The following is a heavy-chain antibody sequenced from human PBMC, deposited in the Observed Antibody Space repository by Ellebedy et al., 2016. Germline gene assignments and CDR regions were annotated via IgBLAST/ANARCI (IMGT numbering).Heavy chain of an antibody. CDR2: IKQDGTQK. J-gene: IGHJ3*02. V-gene: IGHV3-7*03. CDR3: ARPLTGATIDFDI. CDR1: GFTFGSYW. Sequence: GGSLRLSCAAFGFTFGSYWMSWVRQAPGKGLEWVASIKQDGTQKYYLDSVKGRFTVSRDNARNSLSLQLYSLRAEDTAVYYCARPLTGATIDFDIWGQGTMATVSS. D-gene: IGHD1-26*01.